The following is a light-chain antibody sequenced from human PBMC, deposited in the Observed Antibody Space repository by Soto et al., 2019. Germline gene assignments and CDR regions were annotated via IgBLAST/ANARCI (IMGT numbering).Light chain of an antibody. CDR2: GAS. CDR1: QSVSSSY. V-gene: IGKV3-20*01. J-gene: IGKJ1*01. Sequence: EIVLTQSPGTLSLSPGERATLSCRASQSVSSSYLAWYHQNSGQAPRLLIYGASSSATGIPDTFSGSGSGKDFTLTISRLEPEDFAVYYCQQYDSSRWTFGQGTKVEIK. CDR3: QQYDSSRWT.